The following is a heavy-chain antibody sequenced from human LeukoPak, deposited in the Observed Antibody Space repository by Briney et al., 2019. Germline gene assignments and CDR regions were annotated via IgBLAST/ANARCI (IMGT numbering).Heavy chain of an antibody. J-gene: IGHJ4*02. Sequence: GASVKVSCKASGYTFTSYYMHWVRQAPGQGLEWMGIINPSGGSTSYAQKFQGRVTMTRDTSTSTVYMELSSLRSEDTAVYYCARDFLFRQRVAGIGYWGQGTLVTVSS. D-gene: IGHD6-19*01. CDR3: ARDFLFRQRVAGIGY. CDR1: GYTFTSYY. CDR2: INPSGGST. V-gene: IGHV1-46*01.